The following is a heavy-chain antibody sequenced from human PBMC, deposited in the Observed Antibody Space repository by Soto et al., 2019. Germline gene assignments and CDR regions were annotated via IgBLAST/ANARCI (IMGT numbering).Heavy chain of an antibody. J-gene: IGHJ4*02. CDR1: GYSFTSHG. Sequence: QVQLVQSGAEVKKPGASVKVSCKASGYSFTSHGIDWVRQAPGQGLEWMGWISAYNGHTYYAQRLHGRVTMTTATSTSTATMELRSLRSDDTAVYYCARGGYGDYGRYWGQGTLVTVSS. CDR2: ISAYNGHT. D-gene: IGHD4-17*01. CDR3: ARGGYGDYGRY. V-gene: IGHV1-18*01.